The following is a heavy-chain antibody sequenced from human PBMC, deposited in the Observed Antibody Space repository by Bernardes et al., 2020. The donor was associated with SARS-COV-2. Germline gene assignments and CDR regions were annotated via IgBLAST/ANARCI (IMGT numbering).Heavy chain of an antibody. V-gene: IGHV3-21*01. CDR3: AGNLVVVITTNYGMDV. D-gene: IGHD3-22*01. CDR2: ISSSSSYI. CDR1: GFTFSSYS. Sequence: GGSLRLSCAASGFTFSSYSMNWVRQAPGKGLEWVSSISSSSSYIYYADSVKGRFTISRDNAKNSLYLQMNSLRAEDTAVYYCAGNLVVVITTNYGMDVWGQGTTVTVSS. J-gene: IGHJ6*02.